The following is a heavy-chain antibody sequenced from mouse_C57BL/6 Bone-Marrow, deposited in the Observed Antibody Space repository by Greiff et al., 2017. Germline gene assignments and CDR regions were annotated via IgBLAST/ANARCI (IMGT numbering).Heavy chain of an antibody. CDR3: ARSHYYGSSYNYAMGD. D-gene: IGHD1-1*01. J-gene: IGHJ4*01. V-gene: IGHV1-61*01. CDR1: GYTFTSYW. CDR2: IYPSDSET. Sequence: QVQLQQPGAELVRPGSSVKLSCKASGYTFTSYWMAWVKQRPGQGLEWIGNIYPSDSETHYNPKFKDKATLTVDKSSSTAYMQLSSLTSEDSAVYYGARSHYYGSSYNYAMGDWGQGTSVTVSA.